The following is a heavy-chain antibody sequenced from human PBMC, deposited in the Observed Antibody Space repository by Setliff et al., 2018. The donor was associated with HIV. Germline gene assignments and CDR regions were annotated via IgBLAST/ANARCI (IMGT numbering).Heavy chain of an antibody. J-gene: IGHJ6*03. D-gene: IGHD5-12*01. V-gene: IGHV4-39*06. Sequence: SETLSLTCSVSGGSFSSDSYYWGWIRQCPGKGLEWNGSINYRGSTYYHPTLTSRVTISVDTSKNQFTLKLNSVTAADTAVYYCARAGGGYSGYYYYYYYYMDVWGRGTTVTVSS. CDR2: INYRGST. CDR3: ARAGGGYSGYYYYYYYYMDV. CDR1: GGSFSSDSYY.